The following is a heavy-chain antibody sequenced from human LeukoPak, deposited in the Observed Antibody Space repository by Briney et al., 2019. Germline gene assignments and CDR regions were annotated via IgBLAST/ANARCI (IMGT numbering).Heavy chain of an antibody. V-gene: IGHV1-69*04. Sequence: ASVKVSCKASGGTFSSYDISWVRQAPGQGLEWMGRIIPIFGIANYAQKFQGRVTITADKSTSTAYMELSSLRSEDTAVYYCAGLVTTDYYFDYWGQGTLVTVSS. CDR1: GGTFSSYD. CDR3: AGLVTTDYYFDY. J-gene: IGHJ4*02. CDR2: IIPIFGIA. D-gene: IGHD4-11*01.